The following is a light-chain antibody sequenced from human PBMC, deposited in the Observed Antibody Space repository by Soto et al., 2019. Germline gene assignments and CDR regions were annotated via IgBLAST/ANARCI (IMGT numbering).Light chain of an antibody. CDR3: QQRSNWRGT. CDR2: DAS. Sequence: EIVMTQSPATLSVSPGERATLSFRASQSVSIDLAWYQQKPGQAPRLLIYDASNRATGIPARFSGSGSGTDFTLTISSLEPEDFAVYYCQQRSNWRGTFGQGTKVDNK. J-gene: IGKJ1*01. V-gene: IGKV3-11*01. CDR1: QSVSID.